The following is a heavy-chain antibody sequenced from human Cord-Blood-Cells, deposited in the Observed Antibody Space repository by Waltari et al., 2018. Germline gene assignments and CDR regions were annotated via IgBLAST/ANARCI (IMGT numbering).Heavy chain of an antibody. J-gene: IGHJ4*02. CDR3: ARDRYSSGTFDY. CDR1: GGSISSYY. Sequence: QVQLQESGPGLVKPSETLSLTCPVSGGSISSYYWSWIRQPPGKGLEWIGYIYYSGSTNYNPSLKSRVTISVDTSKNQFSLKLSSVTAADTAVYYCARDRYSSGTFDYWGQGTLVTVSS. V-gene: IGHV4-59*01. D-gene: IGHD3-22*01. CDR2: IYYSGST.